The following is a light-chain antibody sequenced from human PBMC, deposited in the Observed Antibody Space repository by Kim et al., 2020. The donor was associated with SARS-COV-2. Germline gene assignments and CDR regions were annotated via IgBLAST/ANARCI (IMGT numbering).Light chain of an antibody. Sequence: QRVTSSGTGSRSNIGARYCVHWNQQLPETAPKLLITGNTNRPSGVPDRFSGSKSGTSASLAITGLQAEDEADYYCQSYDSSLGAWVFGGGTQLTVL. V-gene: IGLV1-40*01. CDR1: RSNIGARYC. CDR3: QSYDSSLGAWV. CDR2: GNT. J-gene: IGLJ2*01.